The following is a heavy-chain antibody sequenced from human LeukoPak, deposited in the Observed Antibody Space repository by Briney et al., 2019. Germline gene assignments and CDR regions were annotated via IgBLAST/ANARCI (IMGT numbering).Heavy chain of an antibody. Sequence: PSETLSLTCTVSGGSISSYYWSWIRQPPGKGLEWIGYIYYSGSTNYNPSLKSRVTISVDTSKNQFSLKLSSVTAADTAVYYCARASNGWYNYYGMDVWGQGTTVTVSS. J-gene: IGHJ6*02. CDR2: IYYSGST. V-gene: IGHV4-59*01. CDR1: GGSISSYY. D-gene: IGHD6-19*01. CDR3: ARASNGWYNYYGMDV.